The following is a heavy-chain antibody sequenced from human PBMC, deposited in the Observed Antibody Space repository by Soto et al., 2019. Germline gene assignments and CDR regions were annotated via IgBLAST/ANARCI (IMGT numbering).Heavy chain of an antibody. J-gene: IGHJ4*02. Sequence: QVQLAQSGAEVKKPGDSVKVSCKASGYTFTSYGFNWVRQAPGQGLEWRGWISAYNGNTNYAPKLQGRVTMTTDTSTSTADMELRSLRSADTAVYYCAQVTTVETGNYWGQGTLVTGAS. D-gene: IGHD4-17*01. CDR3: AQVTTVETGNY. CDR2: ISAYNGNT. V-gene: IGHV1-18*01. CDR1: GYTFTSYG.